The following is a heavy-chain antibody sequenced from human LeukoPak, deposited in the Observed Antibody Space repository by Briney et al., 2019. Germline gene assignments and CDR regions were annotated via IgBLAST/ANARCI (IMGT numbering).Heavy chain of an antibody. CDR2: ISSSSSYI. Sequence: GGSLRLSCAASGFTFSSYSMNWVRQAPGKGLEWVSSISSSSSYIYYADSVKGRFTISRDNAKNSLYPQMNSLRAEDTAVYYCASASYGSGTYAFDIWGQGTMVTVSS. CDR3: ASASYGSGTYAFDI. V-gene: IGHV3-21*01. CDR1: GFTFSSYS. D-gene: IGHD3-10*01. J-gene: IGHJ3*02.